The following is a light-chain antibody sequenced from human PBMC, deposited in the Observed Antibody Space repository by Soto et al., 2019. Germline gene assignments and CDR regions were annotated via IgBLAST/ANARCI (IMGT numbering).Light chain of an antibody. CDR1: QSVSSN. V-gene: IGKV3-15*01. Sequence: ELVMTQSPATLSVSPGERATLSCRASQSVSSNLAWYQQKPGQAPRLLIYGASTRATGIPVRFSGSGSGTEFTLTISSLQSEDFAVYYCQQYNNWPPELTFGGGTKVDIK. J-gene: IGKJ4*01. CDR3: QQYNNWPPELT. CDR2: GAS.